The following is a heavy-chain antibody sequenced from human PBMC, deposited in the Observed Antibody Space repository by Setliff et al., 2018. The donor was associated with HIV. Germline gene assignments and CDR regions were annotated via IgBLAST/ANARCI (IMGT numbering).Heavy chain of an antibody. J-gene: IGHJ4*02. CDR2: INHSGST. D-gene: IGHD6-6*01. Sequence: PSETCPSPALSLVAPSAVVVTTGAGFASPPGKGLEWIGEINHSGSTHYNPPLKSRATITVDTSKNQFSLTLNSVTAAGTAVYYCARGPAGRLVFLSYWGQGTLVTVSS. V-gene: IGHV4-39*07. CDR1: VAPSAVVVTT. CDR3: ARGPAGRLVFLSY.